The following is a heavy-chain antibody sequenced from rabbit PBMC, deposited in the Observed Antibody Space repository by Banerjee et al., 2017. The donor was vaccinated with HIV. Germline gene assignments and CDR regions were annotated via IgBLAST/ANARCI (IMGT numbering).Heavy chain of an antibody. J-gene: IGHJ4*01. D-gene: IGHD6-1*01. CDR3: ARDRYGLYPGDAYSKGGFNL. CDR1: GLDFSSDYY. Sequence: QEQLVESGGDLVQPEGSLTLTCKASGLDFSSDYYMCWVRQAPGKGLEWIGCIYIDDGSTYYPSWAKGRFTISKTSSTTVTLQMTSLTAADTATYFCARDRYGLYPGDAYSKGGFNLWGPGTLVTVS. V-gene: IGHV1S45*01. CDR2: IYIDDGST.